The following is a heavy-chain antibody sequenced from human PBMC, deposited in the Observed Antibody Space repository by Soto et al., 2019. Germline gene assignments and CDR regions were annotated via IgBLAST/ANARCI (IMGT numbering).Heavy chain of an antibody. CDR2: ISYDGTNK. Sequence: GGSLRLSCAASGFSFTTHGIRWVRQAPGKGLEWVALISYDGTNKYYGDSVKGRFTISRDNSLNTLYLQMNSLRPEDTAVYYCAAYTSGALFDSWGQGTLVTVSS. CDR3: AAYTSGALFDS. V-gene: IGHV3-30*03. J-gene: IGHJ4*02. D-gene: IGHD6-19*01. CDR1: GFSFTTHG.